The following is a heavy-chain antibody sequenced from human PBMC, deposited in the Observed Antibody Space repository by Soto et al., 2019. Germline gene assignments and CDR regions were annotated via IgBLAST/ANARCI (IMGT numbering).Heavy chain of an antibody. CDR1: GFTFSDYY. V-gene: IGHV3-11*01. Sequence: QVQLVESGGGLVKPGGSLRLSCAASGFTFSDYYMSWIRQAPGKGLEWVSYISSSGSTIYYADSVKGRFTISRDNAKNSLYLQINSPRPEDTDVYYCARVGCSGGSCYRSLIKFDYWAHGTLVTVSS. J-gene: IGHJ4*01. CDR2: ISSSGSTI. CDR3: ARVGCSGGSCYRSLIKFDY. D-gene: IGHD2-15*01.